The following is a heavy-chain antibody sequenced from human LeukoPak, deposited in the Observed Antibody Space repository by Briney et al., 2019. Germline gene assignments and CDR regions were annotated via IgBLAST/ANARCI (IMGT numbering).Heavy chain of an antibody. V-gene: IGHV1-69*13. Sequence: ASVKVSCKASGYTFTSYAISWVRQAPGQGLEWMGGIIPIFGTANYAQKFQGRVTITADESTSTAYMELSSLRSEDTAVYYCAGGSSSSWPIHYYYGMDVWGQGTTVTVSS. CDR2: IIPIFGTA. J-gene: IGHJ6*02. D-gene: IGHD6-13*01. CDR3: AGGSSSSWPIHYYYGMDV. CDR1: GYTFTSYA.